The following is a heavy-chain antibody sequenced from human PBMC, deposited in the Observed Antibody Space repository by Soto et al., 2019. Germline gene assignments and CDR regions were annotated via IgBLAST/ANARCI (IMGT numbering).Heavy chain of an antibody. V-gene: IGHV4-39*01. CDR2: IYYSGTT. D-gene: IGHD1-26*01. J-gene: IGHJ5*02. CDR3: ARLKSAFFLTTCSWFDP. Sequence: SETLSLTCTVSGDSISSSSYYWGWIRQPPGKGLEWIGDIYYSGTTHYNPSLKSRITISIDTSKNQFSLHLRSVTAADTAVYYCARLKSAFFLTTCSWFDPWGQGTPVTVSS. CDR1: GDSISSSSYY.